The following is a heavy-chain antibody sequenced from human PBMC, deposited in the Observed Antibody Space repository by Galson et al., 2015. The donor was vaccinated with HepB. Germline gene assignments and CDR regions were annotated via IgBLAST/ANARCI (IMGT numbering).Heavy chain of an antibody. J-gene: IGHJ4*02. CDR2: ISGTHGGT. V-gene: IGHV3-23*01. D-gene: IGHD2-2*01. CDR3: ANIPLGYCSNIDCSQSWH. Sequence: SLRLSCAASGFTFKTYAMTWVRQAPGKGLEWVSSISGTHGGTYYADSVKGRFTISRDNFRNSLSLQMDILEVEDTALYYCANIPLGYCSNIDCSQSWHWGQGTPVTVSS. CDR1: GFTFKTYA.